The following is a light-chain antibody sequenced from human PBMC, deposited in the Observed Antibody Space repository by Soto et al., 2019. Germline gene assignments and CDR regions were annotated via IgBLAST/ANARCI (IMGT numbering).Light chain of an antibody. Sequence: DIQLTQSPSFLSASVGDRVTITCRASQSIGNWLAWYQHKAGKAPNLLIYRASSLHSGVPSRFSGGGSGTDFTLTISSLQPDDFATYYCQQYNTYPWTFGQGTKVEI. CDR2: RAS. CDR3: QQYNTYPWT. V-gene: IGKV1-5*03. J-gene: IGKJ1*01. CDR1: QSIGNW.